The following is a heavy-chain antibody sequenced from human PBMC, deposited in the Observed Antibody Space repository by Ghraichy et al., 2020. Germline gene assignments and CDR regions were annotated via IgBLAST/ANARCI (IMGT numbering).Heavy chain of an antibody. CDR3: AKGAGSGSYYSS. CDR1: GYTFTDFC. CDR2: ISAYNDNT. D-gene: IGHD1-26*01. J-gene: IGHJ1*01. Sequence: ASVKVSCKTSGYTFTDFCVTWVRQAPGQRLEWVGWISAYNDNTDYAQNLQGRITLTTDTTTTTAYLELRDLAPDDTAVYYCAKGAGSGSYYSSWGQGALVTVSS. V-gene: IGHV1-18*01.